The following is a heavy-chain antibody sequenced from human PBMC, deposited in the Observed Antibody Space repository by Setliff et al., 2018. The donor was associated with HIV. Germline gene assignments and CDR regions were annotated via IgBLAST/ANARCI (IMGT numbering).Heavy chain of an antibody. CDR3: AKTYSSGWCPPCYYYYGMDV. Sequence: KTSETLSLTCTVSGGSISSSSYYWGWIRQPPGKGLEWIGSIYYSGSTYYNPSLKSRVTISVDTSKNQFSLKLSSVTAADTAVYYCAKTYSSGWCPPCYYYYGMDVWGQGTTVTVSS. CDR2: IYYSGST. CDR1: GGSISSSSYY. V-gene: IGHV4-39*01. D-gene: IGHD6-19*01. J-gene: IGHJ6*02.